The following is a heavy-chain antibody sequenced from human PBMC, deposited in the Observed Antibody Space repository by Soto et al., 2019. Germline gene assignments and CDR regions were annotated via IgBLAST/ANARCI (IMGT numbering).Heavy chain of an antibody. CDR3: ARSSGYIQGFLGL. Sequence: PSETLSLTCTVSGGSISSGGYYWSWIRQHPGEGLDWIGYIYYSGSTYYNPSLKSRVTISLDTSKNQFSLTVSSVTAADTAVYYCARSSGYIQGFLGLWGQGTLVTVSS. CDR1: GGSISSGGYY. D-gene: IGHD3-22*01. J-gene: IGHJ4*02. V-gene: IGHV4-31*03. CDR2: IYYSGST.